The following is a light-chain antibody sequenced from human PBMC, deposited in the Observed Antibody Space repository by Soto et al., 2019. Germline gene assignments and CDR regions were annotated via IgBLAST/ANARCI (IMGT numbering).Light chain of an antibody. J-gene: IGKJ1*01. CDR2: GAS. CDR3: QQYGSSGT. V-gene: IGKV3-20*01. Sequence: EIMLTQSPGTLSLSPGERATLSCRASQSVSNNYLAWYQQKPGQAPRLLIHGASNRATGIPDRFSGSGSGTDFTLTISRLEPEDFAVYYCQQYGSSGTFGQGAKVDNK. CDR1: QSVSNNY.